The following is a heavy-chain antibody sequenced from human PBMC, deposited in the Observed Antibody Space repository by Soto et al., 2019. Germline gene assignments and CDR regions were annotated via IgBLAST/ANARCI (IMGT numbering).Heavy chain of an antibody. CDR3: AISMSTPGAFDY. CDR2: IKSKTNGGTT. J-gene: IGHJ4*02. D-gene: IGHD2-8*01. CDR1: GLTLSSAW. Sequence: EVQVVDSGGGLVKPGGSLRLSCAASGLTLSSAWVIWVRQAPGKGLEGVGRIKSKTNGGTTDYPAPVKGRFTISRDDSKNMLHLQMDSLKTEDTAVYYCAISMSTPGAFDYWGQGTLVTVSS. V-gene: IGHV3-15*01.